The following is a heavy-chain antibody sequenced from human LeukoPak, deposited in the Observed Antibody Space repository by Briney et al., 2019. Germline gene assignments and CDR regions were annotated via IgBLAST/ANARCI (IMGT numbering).Heavy chain of an antibody. D-gene: IGHD1-26*01. CDR1: GFTFSDSA. J-gene: IGHJ4*02. CDR3: APARGNSGSYYEDRMLYYFDY. V-gene: IGHV3-73*01. CDR2: IRSKANSYAT. Sequence: PGGSLRLSCAASGFTFSDSAVHWARQASGKGLEWVGRIRSKANSYATAYAASVKGRFTISRDDSKNTAYLQMNSLKTEDTAVYYCAPARGNSGSYYEDRMLYYFDYWGQGILVTVSS.